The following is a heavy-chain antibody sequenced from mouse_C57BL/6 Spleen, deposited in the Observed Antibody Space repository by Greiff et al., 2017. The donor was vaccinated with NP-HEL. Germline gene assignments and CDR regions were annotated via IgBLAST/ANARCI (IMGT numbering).Heavy chain of an antibody. Sequence: VQLQQSGPELVKPGASVKISCKASGYAFSSSWMNWVKQRPGKGLEWIGRIYPGDGDTNYNGKFKGKATLTADKSSSTAYMQLSSLTSEDSAVYFCARDGPYYYAMDYWGQGTSVTVSS. CDR1: GYAFSSSW. CDR3: ARDGPYYYAMDY. J-gene: IGHJ4*01. D-gene: IGHD2-3*01. V-gene: IGHV1-82*01. CDR2: IYPGDGDT.